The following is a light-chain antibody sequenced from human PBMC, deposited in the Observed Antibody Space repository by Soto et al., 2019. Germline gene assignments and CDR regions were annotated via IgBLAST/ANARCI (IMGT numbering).Light chain of an antibody. J-gene: IGKJ4*01. CDR3: QQYNNWPPLT. V-gene: IGKV3-15*01. Sequence: EIVMTQSPATLSVSPGERATVSGWASQSVSSNLAWYQQKPGQAPRLLIYGASTRATGIPARFSGSGSGTEFTLTISSLQSEDFAVYYCQQYNNWPPLTFGGGTKVEIK. CDR1: QSVSSN. CDR2: GAS.